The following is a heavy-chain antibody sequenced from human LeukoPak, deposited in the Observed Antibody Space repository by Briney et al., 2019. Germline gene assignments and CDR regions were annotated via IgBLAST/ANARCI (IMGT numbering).Heavy chain of an antibody. D-gene: IGHD3-3*01. CDR2: IYYSGST. J-gene: IGHJ3*02. V-gene: IGHV4-39*01. Sequence: SETLSLTCTVSGGSISSSSYYWGWIRQPPGKGLEWIGSIYYSGSTYYNPSLKSRVTISVDTSKNQFSLKLSSVTAADTAVYYCARRLYDFWSGYPDDAFDIWGQGTMVTVSS. CDR3: ARRLYDFWSGYPDDAFDI. CDR1: GGSISSSSYY.